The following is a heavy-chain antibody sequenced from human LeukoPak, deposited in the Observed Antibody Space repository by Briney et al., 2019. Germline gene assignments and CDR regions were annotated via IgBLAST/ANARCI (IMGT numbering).Heavy chain of an antibody. Sequence: GASVKVSCKASGYTFTSYGISWVRQAPGQGLEWMGWISAYNGNTNYAQKLQGRVTMTTDTSTSTAYMELRSLRSDDTAVYYCARVLVRFTIFGVVRYFDYWGQGTLVTVSS. CDR1: GYTFTSYG. D-gene: IGHD3-3*01. CDR3: ARVLVRFTIFGVVRYFDY. V-gene: IGHV1-18*01. CDR2: ISAYNGNT. J-gene: IGHJ4*02.